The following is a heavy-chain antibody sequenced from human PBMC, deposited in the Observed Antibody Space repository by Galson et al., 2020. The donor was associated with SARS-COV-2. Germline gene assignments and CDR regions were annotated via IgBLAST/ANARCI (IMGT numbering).Heavy chain of an antibody. J-gene: IGHJ2*01. CDR1: GFAFSDSA. D-gene: IGHD6-13*01. Sequence: QLGESLKISCAAPGFAFSDSAMHWVRQASGKGLEWVGRIRSKPNNYATTYAASVKGRFIISRDDSKNTTFLQLNSLKTEDTAVYYCTRLPELYTSSWYGRYFDLWGRGTLVTVSS. CDR3: TRLPELYTSSWYGRYFDL. CDR2: IRSKPNNYAT. V-gene: IGHV3-73*01.